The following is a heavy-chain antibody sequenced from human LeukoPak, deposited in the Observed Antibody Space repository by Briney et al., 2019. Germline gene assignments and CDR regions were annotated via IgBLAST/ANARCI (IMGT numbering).Heavy chain of an antibody. J-gene: IGHJ4*02. CDR2: IIPIFGIA. CDR3: ARDQGPEYSSSWYDY. Sequence: PVKVSCKASGGTFSSYAISWVRQAPGQGLEWMGRIIPIFGIANYAQKFQGRVTITADKSTSTAYMELSSLRSEDTAVYYCARDQGPEYSSSWYDYWGQGTLVTVSS. D-gene: IGHD6-13*01. CDR1: GGTFSSYA. V-gene: IGHV1-69*04.